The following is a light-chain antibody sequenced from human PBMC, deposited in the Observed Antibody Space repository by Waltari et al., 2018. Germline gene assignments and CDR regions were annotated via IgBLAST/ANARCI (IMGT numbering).Light chain of an antibody. V-gene: IGKV1-12*01. Sequence: DIQMTQSPSSVSASEGDRVTITCRASQAISGWLAWYQQKPGRAPKLLIYGASSLHSGVSSRVSGSGSGTDFTLTISSLQPEDFAIYYCQQATSLPLTFGGGTRVEIK. CDR3: QQATSLPLT. J-gene: IGKJ4*01. CDR2: GAS. CDR1: QAISGW.